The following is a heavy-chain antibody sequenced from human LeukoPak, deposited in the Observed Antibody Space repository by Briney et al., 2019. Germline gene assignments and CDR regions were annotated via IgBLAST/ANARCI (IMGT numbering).Heavy chain of an antibody. CDR1: GFTFSTYA. Sequence: GGSLRLSCAASGFTFSTYAMSWVRQAPGKGLDWVSAISGSGGTTYYADSVQGRFTISRDNSKNTLYLQVNSLRAEDTAVYYCAKLSSSWQIDSWGQGTLVTVSS. J-gene: IGHJ4*02. CDR3: AKLSSSWQIDS. D-gene: IGHD6-13*01. CDR2: ISGSGGTT. V-gene: IGHV3-23*01.